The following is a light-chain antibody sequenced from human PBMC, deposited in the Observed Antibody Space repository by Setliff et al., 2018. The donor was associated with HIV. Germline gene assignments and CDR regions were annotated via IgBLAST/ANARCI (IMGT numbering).Light chain of an antibody. CDR3: CSYVASQSSYV. J-gene: IGLJ1*01. CDR2: DVT. CDR1: SSDIGAYDY. Sequence: QSALTQPRSVSGSPGQSVTISCTGTSSDIGAYDYVSWFQQSPGKAPLLIIYDVTRRPSGVPDRFSGSRSGNTASLTISGLQADDEAYYYCCSYVASQSSYVFGSGTKVTV. V-gene: IGLV2-11*01.